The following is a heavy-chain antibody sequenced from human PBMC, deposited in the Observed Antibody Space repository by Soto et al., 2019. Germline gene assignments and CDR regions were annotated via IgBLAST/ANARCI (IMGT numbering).Heavy chain of an antibody. CDR2: VRSNAYGGTT. CDR1: GFTFGDYA. D-gene: IGHD5-12*01. V-gene: IGHV3-49*03. J-gene: IGHJ6*02. CDR3: VREVVVTIDYYYSMDI. Sequence: GGSLRLSCTASGFTFGDYAMSWFRQAPGKGLEWVGFVRSNAYGGTTEYAASVKGSFTISRDDSKSIAYLQMNSLQAEDTGVYYCVREVVVTIDYYYSMDIWGQGTTVTVSS.